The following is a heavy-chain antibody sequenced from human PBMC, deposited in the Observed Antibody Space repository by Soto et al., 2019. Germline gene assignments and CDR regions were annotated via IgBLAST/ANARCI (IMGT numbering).Heavy chain of an antibody. D-gene: IGHD3-3*01. CDR3: ARVTGDFWSGYYSYYYYMDV. J-gene: IGHJ6*03. Sequence: SETLSLTCTISGASMTSSSYFWGFVRQPPGLGLEWIGTIYYNRSTYYSTSLKSRVTISVDTSKNQFSLKLSSVTAADTAVYYCARVTGDFWSGYYSYYYYMDVWGKGTTVTVS. V-gene: IGHV4-39*07. CDR2: IYYNRST. CDR1: GASMTSSSYF.